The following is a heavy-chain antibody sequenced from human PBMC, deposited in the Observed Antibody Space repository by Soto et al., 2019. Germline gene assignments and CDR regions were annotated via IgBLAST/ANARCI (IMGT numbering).Heavy chain of an antibody. D-gene: IGHD3-10*01. V-gene: IGHV4-59*01. J-gene: IGHJ5*02. CDR3: ARDKGNNWFDP. CDR2: IYYSGST. Sequence: SETLSLTCTVSGGSISSYYWSWIRQPPGKGLEWIGYIYYSGSTNYNPSLKSRVTISVDTSKNQFSLKLSSVTAADTAVYYCARDKGNNWFDPWGQGTLVTVSS. CDR1: GGSISSYY.